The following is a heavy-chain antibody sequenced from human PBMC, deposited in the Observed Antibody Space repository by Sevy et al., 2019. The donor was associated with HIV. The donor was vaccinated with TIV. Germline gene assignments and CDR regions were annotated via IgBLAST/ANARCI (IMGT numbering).Heavy chain of an antibody. Sequence: ASVKVSCKASGGTFSSYAISWVRQATGQGLEWMGGIIPIFGTANYAQKFQGRVTITADKSTSTAYMELSSLRSEDTAVYYCASGRVSYYGSGSYYDAYFDYWGQGTLVTVSS. J-gene: IGHJ4*02. D-gene: IGHD3-10*01. CDR3: ASGRVSYYGSGSYYDAYFDY. CDR1: GGTFSSYA. CDR2: IIPIFGTA. V-gene: IGHV1-69*06.